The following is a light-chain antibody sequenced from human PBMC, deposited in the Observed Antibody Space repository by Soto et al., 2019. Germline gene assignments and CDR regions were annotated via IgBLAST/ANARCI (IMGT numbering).Light chain of an antibody. V-gene: IGLV1-44*01. Sequence: QSVLTQPPSASXTPGQRVTIXCSGSSSNIGSNSVNWYQQLPGTAPKLLMYSSNQRPSGVPDRFSGSKSGTSASLAISGLQSEDEADYYCAAWDDSLNGVVFGGGTKLTVL. CDR1: SSNIGSNS. CDR2: SSN. J-gene: IGLJ2*01. CDR3: AAWDDSLNGVV.